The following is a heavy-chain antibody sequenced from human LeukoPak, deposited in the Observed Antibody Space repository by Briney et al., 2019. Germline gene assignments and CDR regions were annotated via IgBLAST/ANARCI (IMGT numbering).Heavy chain of an antibody. V-gene: IGHV4-39*02. Sequence: SETLSLTCTVSGDSISSSSSYWGWIRQPPGEGLEWIGSIYYSGSTYYNTSLKSRVTISVDTSKNQFSLRLNSVTAADTAVYYCARDGKYSSSWYGNYYYYYYMDVWGKGTTVTVSS. CDR3: ARDGKYSSSWYGNYYYYYYMDV. CDR2: IYYSGST. D-gene: IGHD6-13*01. CDR1: GDSISSSSSY. J-gene: IGHJ6*03.